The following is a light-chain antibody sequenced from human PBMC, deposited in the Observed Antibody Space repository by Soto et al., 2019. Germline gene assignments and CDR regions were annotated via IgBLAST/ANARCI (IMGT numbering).Light chain of an antibody. Sequence: EIVLTQSPASLSLSPGERATLSCRASQSVDSRFFAWYQQRPGQPPRLLIYGASRKTTGIPDMFTGSGCAAAFTLTISGLEPEDVALYYGQHYDCSVSFGLGTKVEIK. J-gene: IGKJ1*01. CDR3: QHYDCSVS. V-gene: IGKV3-20*01. CDR1: QSVDSRF. CDR2: GAS.